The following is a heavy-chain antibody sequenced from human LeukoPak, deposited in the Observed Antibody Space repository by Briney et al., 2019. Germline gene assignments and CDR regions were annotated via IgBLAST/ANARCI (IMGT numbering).Heavy chain of an antibody. CDR3: AKSLLQWDAFDL. V-gene: IGHV3-23*01. Sequence: GGSLRLSCVGSGFTFSRYAMNWVRQAPGKGLECISTITTAGGTTYYTDSVKGRFTISRDNSKDTLYLQMDSLRAEDTAVYYCAKSLLQWDAFDLWGQGTVVTVS. D-gene: IGHD6-19*01. CDR2: ITTAGGTT. CDR1: GFTFSRYA. J-gene: IGHJ3*01.